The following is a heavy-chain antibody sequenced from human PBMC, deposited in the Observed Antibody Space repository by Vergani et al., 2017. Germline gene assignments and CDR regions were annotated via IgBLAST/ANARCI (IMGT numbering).Heavy chain of an antibody. J-gene: IGHJ5*02. CDR3: ASHGNYYDSSGYYSVGWFDP. D-gene: IGHD3-22*01. CDR1: GGSISRGGYY. CDR2: IYYSGST. V-gene: IGHV4-31*03. Sequence: QVQPQESGPGLVKPSQTLSLTCTVSGGSISRGGYYWSWIRQHPGKGLEWIGYIYYSGSTYYNPSLKSRVTISVDTSKNQFSLKLSSVTAADTAVYYCASHGNYYDSSGYYSVGWFDPWGQGALVTVSS.